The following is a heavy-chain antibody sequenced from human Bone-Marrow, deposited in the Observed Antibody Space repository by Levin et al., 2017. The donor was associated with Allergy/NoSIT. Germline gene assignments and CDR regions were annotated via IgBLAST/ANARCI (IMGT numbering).Heavy chain of an antibody. Sequence: GESLKISCAASGFTVSSHYMSWVRQAPGKGLEWVSVIYSGGSTYYADSVKGRFTISRDNSKNTLYLQMNSLRAEDTAVYYCAREGSSWYGGWFDYWGQGTLVTVSS. D-gene: IGHD6-13*01. V-gene: IGHV3-53*01. CDR3: AREGSSWYGGWFDY. CDR2: IYSGGST. CDR1: GFTVSSHY. J-gene: IGHJ4*02.